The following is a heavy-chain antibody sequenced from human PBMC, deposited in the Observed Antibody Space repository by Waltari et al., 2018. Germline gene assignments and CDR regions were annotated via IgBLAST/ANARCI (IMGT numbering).Heavy chain of an antibody. CDR3: VRARVSAQTSMGGFFDP. CDR1: GGSVSNYY. V-gene: IGHV4-4*07. D-gene: IGHD5-18*01. J-gene: IGHJ5*02. Sequence: QVQLQESGPGLVKPSETLSLTCNVSGGSVSNYYWAWIRKPAGKGLEWIGRIYSGGDTHYNPSFNSRITISVDTSTNQFSLTVTSVTAADTAFYYCVRARVSAQTSMGGFFDPWGQGIEVTVSS. CDR2: IYSGGDT.